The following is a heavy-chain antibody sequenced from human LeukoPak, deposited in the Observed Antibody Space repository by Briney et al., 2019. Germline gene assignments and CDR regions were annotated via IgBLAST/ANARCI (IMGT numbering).Heavy chain of an antibody. V-gene: IGHV4-59*01. CDR2: IYYSGRT. J-gene: IGHJ4*02. D-gene: IGHD5-24*01. Sequence: ETLSLTCTVSGGSISSYYWSWIRQPPGKGLEWIGYIYYSGRTNYNPSLKSRVTISVDTSKNQFSLKLSSVTAADTAVYYCARGVGRDGYNNPFDYWGQGTLVTVSS. CDR3: ARGVGRDGYNNPFDY. CDR1: GGSISSYY.